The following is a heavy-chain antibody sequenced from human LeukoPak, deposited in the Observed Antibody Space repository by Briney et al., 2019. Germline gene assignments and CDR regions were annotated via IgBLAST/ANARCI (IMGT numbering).Heavy chain of an antibody. V-gene: IGHV1-8*01. CDR2: MNPNSGNT. CDR3: ARARRSSDYGDDGTVKY. Sequence: ASVKVSCKASGYTFTSYDINWVRQATGQGLEWMGWMNPNSGNTGYAQKFQGRVTMTRNTSISTAYMELSSLRSEDTAVYYCARARRSSDYGDDGTVKYWGQGTLVTVSS. CDR1: GYTFTSYD. J-gene: IGHJ4*02. D-gene: IGHD4-17*01.